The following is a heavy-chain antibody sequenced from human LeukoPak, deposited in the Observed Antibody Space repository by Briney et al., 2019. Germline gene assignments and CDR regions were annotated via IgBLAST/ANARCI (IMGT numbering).Heavy chain of an antibody. CDR2: ISYDGSNK. Sequence: GMSLRLSCAASGFAFSSCGIHWVRQAPGKGLEWVAVISYDGSNKYYADSVKGRFTISRDNSKNTLYLQMNSLRAEDTAVYYCAKDTAIATNDHYYYGMDVWGQGTTVTVSS. J-gene: IGHJ6*02. V-gene: IGHV3-30*18. D-gene: IGHD2-21*01. CDR3: AKDTAIATNDHYYYGMDV. CDR1: GFAFSSCG.